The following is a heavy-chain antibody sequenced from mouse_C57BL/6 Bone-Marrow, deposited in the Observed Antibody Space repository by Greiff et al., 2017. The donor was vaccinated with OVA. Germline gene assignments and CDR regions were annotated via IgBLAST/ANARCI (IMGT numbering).Heavy chain of an antibody. V-gene: IGHV1-59*01. CDR2: IDPSDSYT. Sequence: QVQLQQPGAELVRPGTSVKLSCKASGYTFTSYWMHWVKQRPGQGLEWIGVIDPSDSYTNYNQKFKGKATLTVDTSSSTAYMQLSSLTSEDSAVYYCARRIDYDYDEGWAMDYWGQGTSVTVSS. D-gene: IGHD2-4*01. J-gene: IGHJ4*01. CDR1: GYTFTSYW. CDR3: ARRIDYDYDEGWAMDY.